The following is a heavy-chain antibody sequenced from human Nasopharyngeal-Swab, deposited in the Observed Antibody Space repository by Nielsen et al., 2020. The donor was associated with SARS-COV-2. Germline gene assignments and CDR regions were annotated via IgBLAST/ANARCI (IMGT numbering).Heavy chain of an antibody. CDR1: GFTSNNYH. J-gene: IGHJ6*02. CDR2: NSSSSSYI. V-gene: IGHV3-21*01. CDR3: ARDGLDYDFWSAYFMDV. D-gene: IGHD3-3*01. Sequence: GGSLRLSCAASGFTSNNYHFTWVRQAPGKGLEWVSSNSSSSSYIYYADSVRGRFTISRDNAKNSLYLQMNSLRAEDTAVYYCARDGLDYDFWSAYFMDVWGQGTTVTVSS.